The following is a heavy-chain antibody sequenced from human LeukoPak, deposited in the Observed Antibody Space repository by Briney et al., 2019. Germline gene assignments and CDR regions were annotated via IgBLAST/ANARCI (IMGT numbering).Heavy chain of an antibody. D-gene: IGHD2-15*01. CDR1: GGSISSSSYY. Sequence: PSETLSLTCTVSGGSISSSSYYWGWIRQPPGKGLEWIGGIYYSARTYYNPSLKSRVTISIDTSKNQFSLKLSSVTAADTAVYYCARLGYCSGGSCYTEAFDIWGQGTMVTVSS. V-gene: IGHV4-39*01. CDR3: ARLGYCSGGSCYTEAFDI. J-gene: IGHJ3*02. CDR2: IYYSART.